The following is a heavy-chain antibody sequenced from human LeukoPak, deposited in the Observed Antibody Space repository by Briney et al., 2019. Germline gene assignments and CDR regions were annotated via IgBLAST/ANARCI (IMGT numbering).Heavy chain of an antibody. CDR3: ARDPRRGRYFDWLPFDY. Sequence: ASVKVSCKASGYTFTSYGISWARQAPGQGLEWMGWISAYNGNTNYAQKLQGRVTMTTDTSTSTAYMELRSLRSDDTAVYYCARDPRRGRYFDWLPFDYWGQGTLVTVSS. J-gene: IGHJ4*02. D-gene: IGHD3-9*01. V-gene: IGHV1-18*01. CDR1: GYTFTSYG. CDR2: ISAYNGNT.